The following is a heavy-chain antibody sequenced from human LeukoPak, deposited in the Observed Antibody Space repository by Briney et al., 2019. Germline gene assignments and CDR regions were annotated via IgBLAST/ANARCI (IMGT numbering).Heavy chain of an antibody. CDR2: ISSSGGST. D-gene: IGHD7-27*01. CDR1: GFTFNSYA. CDR3: VKGLSPGNSNWGGIDY. J-gene: IGHJ4*02. Sequence: GGSLRLSRAASGFTFNSYATSWVRQAPGKGLEWVSSISSSGGSTYYADSVKGRFTISRDNSKNMLYLQMNSLRAEDTAIYYCVKGLSPGNSNWGGIDYWGQGTLVTVSS. V-gene: IGHV3-23*01.